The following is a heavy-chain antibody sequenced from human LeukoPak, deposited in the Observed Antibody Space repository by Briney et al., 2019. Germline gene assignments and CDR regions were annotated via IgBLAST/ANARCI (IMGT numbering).Heavy chain of an antibody. CDR2: ISGSGGST. V-gene: IGHV3-23*01. J-gene: IGHJ4*02. CDR3: ATLFYYDILTGYSNFDY. CDR1: GFTFSSYA. D-gene: IGHD3-9*01. Sequence: GGSLRLSCAASGFTFSSYAMSWVRQAPGKGLEWVSAISGSGGSTYYADSVKGRFTISGGNSKNTLYLQMNSLRAEDTAVYYCATLFYYDILTGYSNFDYWGQGTLVTVSS.